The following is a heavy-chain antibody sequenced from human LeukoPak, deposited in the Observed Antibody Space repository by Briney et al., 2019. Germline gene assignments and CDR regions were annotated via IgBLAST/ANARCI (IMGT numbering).Heavy chain of an antibody. J-gene: IGHJ4*02. Sequence: ASVKVSCKASGYTFTSYDINWVRQATGQGLEWMRWMNPNSGNTGYAQKFQGRVTMTRNTSISTAYMELSSLRSEDTAVYYCTRGRRGYSYGLFWGQGTLVTVSS. D-gene: IGHD5-18*01. CDR3: TRGRRGYSYGLF. CDR1: GYTFTSYD. V-gene: IGHV1-8*01. CDR2: MNPNSGNT.